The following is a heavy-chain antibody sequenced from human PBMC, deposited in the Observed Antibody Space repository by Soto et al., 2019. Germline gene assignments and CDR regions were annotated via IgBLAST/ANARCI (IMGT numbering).Heavy chain of an antibody. CDR1: GGTFSSFA. J-gene: IGHJ4*02. D-gene: IGHD3-22*01. CDR3: VGYYYNTRGYYYDY. CDR2: IIPIFDTA. V-gene: IGHV1-69*13. Sequence: GASVKVSCKASGGTFSSFAISWVRQAPGQGLEWMARIIPIFDTANYAQKFQGRVTITADESTSTAYMELSSLRSEDTAVYYCVGYYYNTRGYYYDYWGQGTLVTVS.